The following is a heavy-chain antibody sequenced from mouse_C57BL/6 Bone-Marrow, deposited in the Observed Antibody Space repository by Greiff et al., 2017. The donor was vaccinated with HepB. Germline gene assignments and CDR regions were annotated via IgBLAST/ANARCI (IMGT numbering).Heavy chain of an antibody. J-gene: IGHJ2*01. CDR1: GYTFTSYW. V-gene: IGHV1-55*01. D-gene: IGHD1-1*01. CDR3: ASRGITTVVASYYFDY. Sequence: VQLQQPGAELVKPGASVKMSCKASGYTFTSYWITWVKQRPGQGLEWIGDIYPGSGSTNYNEKFKSKATLTVDTSSSTAYMQLSSLTSEDSAVYYCASRGITTVVASYYFDYWGQGTTLTVSS. CDR2: IYPGSGST.